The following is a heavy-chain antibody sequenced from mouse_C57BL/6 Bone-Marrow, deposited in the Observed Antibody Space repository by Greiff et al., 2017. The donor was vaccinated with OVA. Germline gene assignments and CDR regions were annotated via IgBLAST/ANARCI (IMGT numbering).Heavy chain of an antibody. CDR1: GYTFTSYG. D-gene: IGHD2-4*01. Sequence: VQLQQSGAELARPGASVKLSCKASGYTFTSYGISWVKQRTGQGLEWIGEIYPRSGNTYYNEKFKGKATLTADKSSSTAYMELRSLTSEDSAVYFCARYGGLRGNYFDNWGQGTTLTVSS. CDR3: ARYGGLRGNYFDN. V-gene: IGHV1-81*01. J-gene: IGHJ2*01. CDR2: IYPRSGNT.